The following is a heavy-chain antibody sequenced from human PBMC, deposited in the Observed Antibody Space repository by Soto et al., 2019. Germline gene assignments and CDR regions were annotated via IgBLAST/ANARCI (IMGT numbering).Heavy chain of an antibody. J-gene: IGHJ4*02. CDR1: GGSLSGYY. CDR3: GRVVIKMDIQSIDS. CDR2: VNPGGIT. V-gene: IGHV4-34*01. Sequence: TETLSLTCAVYGGSLSGYYWAWIRQPPGKGLEWIGEVNPGGITNYSPSVKSRLKISLDTSKKEVSLEMTSVTAADTAVYYCGRVVIKMDIQSIDSWGPGTLVTVSS.